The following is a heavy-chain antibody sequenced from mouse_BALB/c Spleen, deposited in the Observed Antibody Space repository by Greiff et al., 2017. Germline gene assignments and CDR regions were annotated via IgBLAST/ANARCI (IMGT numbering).Heavy chain of an antibody. CDR2: ISSGGSYT. CDR3: ARELATAWFAD. D-gene: IGHD1-2*01. CDR1: GFTFSSYG. J-gene: IGHJ3*01. Sequence: EVQVVESGGDLVKPGGSLKLSCAASGFTFSSYGMSWVRQTPDKRLEWVATISSGGSYTYYPDSVKGRFTISRDNAKNTLYLQMSSLKSEDTAMYYCARELATAWFADWGQGTLVTVSA. V-gene: IGHV5-6*01.